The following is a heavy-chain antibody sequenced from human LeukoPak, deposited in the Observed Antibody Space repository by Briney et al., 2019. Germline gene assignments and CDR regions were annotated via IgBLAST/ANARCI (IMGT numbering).Heavy chain of an antibody. V-gene: IGHV1-8*03. D-gene: IGHD6-25*01. J-gene: IGHJ4*02. Sequence: ASVKVSCKASGYTITDYHINWVRQATGQGLEWMGWMDPNNGDSGYAQKFQGRVTITRDTSISTSYMELRSLRPDDTAVYFCARTTSFTASGYDYWGQGTLVTVSS. CDR1: GYTITDYH. CDR3: ARTTSFTASGYDY. CDR2: MDPNNGDS.